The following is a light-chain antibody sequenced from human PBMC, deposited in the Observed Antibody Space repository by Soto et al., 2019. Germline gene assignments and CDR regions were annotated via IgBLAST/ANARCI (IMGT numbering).Light chain of an antibody. V-gene: IGKV3-11*01. Sequence: EIVLTQSPAVLSLSPGERATLSCRASQSVGRYLAWYQQKPGQAPRLLIYDASNRATGIPARFSGSGSGTDLTLTISSREPEDFAVYYCQQRINWPWTVGQGTKVDIK. CDR1: QSVGRY. J-gene: IGKJ1*01. CDR3: QQRINWPWT. CDR2: DAS.